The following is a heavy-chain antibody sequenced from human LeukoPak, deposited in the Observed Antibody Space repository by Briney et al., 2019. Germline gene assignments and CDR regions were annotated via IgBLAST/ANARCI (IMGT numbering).Heavy chain of an antibody. CDR3: ARDRRIFGVVIPFYYMDV. J-gene: IGHJ6*03. Sequence: PSETLSLTCTVSGGSISSSSYYWGWIRQPPGKGLEWIGSIYYSGSTYYNPSRKSRVTISVDTSKNQFSLKLSSVTAADTAVYYCARDRRIFGVVIPFYYMDVWGKGTTVTVSS. D-gene: IGHD3-3*01. CDR1: GGSISSSSYY. CDR2: IYYSGST. V-gene: IGHV4-39*07.